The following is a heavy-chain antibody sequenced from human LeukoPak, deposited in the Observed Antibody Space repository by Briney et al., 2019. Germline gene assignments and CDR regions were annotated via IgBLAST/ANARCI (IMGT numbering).Heavy chain of an antibody. CDR2: IKPDGSAQ. J-gene: IGHJ5*02. CDR1: GGSISSYY. D-gene: IGHD3-22*01. V-gene: IGHV3-7*01. Sequence: ETLSLTCTVSGGSISSYYWSWVRQAPGKGLEWVATIKPDGSAQYYVDSVKGRFTISRDNAKNSLFLQINSLRVEDTAVYYCANGGTYSSGPWGQGTLVTVSS. CDR3: ANGGTYSSGP.